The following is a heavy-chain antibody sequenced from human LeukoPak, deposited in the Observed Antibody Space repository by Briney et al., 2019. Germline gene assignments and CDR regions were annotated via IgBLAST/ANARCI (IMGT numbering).Heavy chain of an antibody. CDR1: GYTFTGYY. V-gene: IGHV1-2*02. J-gene: IGHJ5*02. D-gene: IGHD2-2*01. CDR3: ARDHEIVVVPAAISNWFDP. Sequence: ASVKVSCKASGYTFTGYYMHWVRQAPGQGLEWMGRINPNSGGTNYAQKFQGRVTMTRDTSISTAYMELSRLRSDDTAVYYCARDHEIVVVPAAISNWFDPWGQGTLVTVSS. CDR2: INPNSGGT.